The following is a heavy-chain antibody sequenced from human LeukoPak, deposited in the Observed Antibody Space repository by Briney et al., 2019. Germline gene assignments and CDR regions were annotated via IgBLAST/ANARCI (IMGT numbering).Heavy chain of an antibody. CDR2: INPSGGRT. CDR1: GYTFTSYY. D-gene: IGHD3-22*01. Sequence: WASVKVSCKASGYTFTSYYIYWMRQAHGHGLDWMGIINPSGGRTNYAHKFQGRVTMTRDMSTSTVYMELSSLRSEDTAVYYCATMDGHYDSSGYWGQGTLVIVSS. J-gene: IGHJ4*02. CDR3: ATMDGHYDSSGY. V-gene: IGHV1-46*01.